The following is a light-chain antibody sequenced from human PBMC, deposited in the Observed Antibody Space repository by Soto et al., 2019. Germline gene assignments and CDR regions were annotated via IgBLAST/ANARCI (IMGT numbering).Light chain of an antibody. V-gene: IGKV1-5*03. CDR2: KAS. Sequence: DIQMTESRSSLSGSVVDRVSITCLSSQTISSWFSWYQQKPGKAPKLLIYKASTLKSGVPSRFSGSGSGTEFTLTISSLQPDDFATYYCQHYNSYSEAFGQGTKVDI. CDR3: QHYNSYSEA. CDR1: QTISSW. J-gene: IGKJ1*01.